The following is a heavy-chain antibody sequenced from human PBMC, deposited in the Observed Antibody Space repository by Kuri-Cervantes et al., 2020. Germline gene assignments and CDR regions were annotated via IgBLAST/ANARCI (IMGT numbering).Heavy chain of an antibody. D-gene: IGHD1-7*01. CDR1: GFTFDVYA. J-gene: IGHJ5*02. V-gene: IGHV3-9*01. CDR3: ARVFKLELRGGWFDP. Sequence: GGSLRLSCAASGFTFDVYAMHWVRQAPGKGLEWVSGISWNSGSIGYADSVKGRFTISRDNAKNSLYLQMNSLRDEDTAVYYCARVFKLELRGGWFDPWGQGTLVTVSS. CDR2: ISWNSGSI.